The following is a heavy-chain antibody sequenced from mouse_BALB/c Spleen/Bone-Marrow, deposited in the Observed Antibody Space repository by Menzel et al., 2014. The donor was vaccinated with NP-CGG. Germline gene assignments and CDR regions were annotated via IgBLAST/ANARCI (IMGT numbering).Heavy chain of an antibody. J-gene: IGHJ3*01. CDR3: ARSGFAY. CDR1: GYTFSSYW. V-gene: IGHV1-9*01. Sequence: VNVVESGAELMKPGASVKISCKATGYTFSSYWIEWVKPRPGHGLEWIGEILPGSGSTNYNEKFKGKATFTADTSSNTAYMQLSSLTSEDSAVYYCARSGFAYWGQGTLVTVSA. CDR2: ILPGSGST.